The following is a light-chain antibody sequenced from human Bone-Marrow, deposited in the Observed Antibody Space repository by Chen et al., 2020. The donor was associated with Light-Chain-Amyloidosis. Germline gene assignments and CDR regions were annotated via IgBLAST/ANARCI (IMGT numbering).Light chain of an antibody. Sequence: EIGLMQFPGTLSLSPGEGAILSCRASQTISSNYLTWYQQKFGQAPRLLIYGSSSRATGIPDRFTGSGSGTDFTLTINRLEPEDFAMYYCQQYGTSPLTFGGGTKVEIK. V-gene: IGKV3-20*01. J-gene: IGKJ4*01. CDR2: GSS. CDR1: QTISSNY. CDR3: QQYGTSPLT.